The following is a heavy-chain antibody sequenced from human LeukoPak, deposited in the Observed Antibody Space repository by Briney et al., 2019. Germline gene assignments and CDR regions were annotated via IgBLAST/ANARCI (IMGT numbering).Heavy chain of an antibody. V-gene: IGHV1-2*02. D-gene: IGHD5-18*01. CDR1: GYTFTGYY. CDR2: INPNNGGA. J-gene: IGHJ6*03. Sequence: GASVKVSCKASGYTFTGYYMHWVRQAPGQGLEWMGWINPNNGGANYAQRFQGRVTMTRNTSISTAYMELSSLRSEDTAVYYCARGTLDTAMVHYYYYYYMDVWGKGTTVTVSS. CDR3: ARGTLDTAMVHYYYYYYMDV.